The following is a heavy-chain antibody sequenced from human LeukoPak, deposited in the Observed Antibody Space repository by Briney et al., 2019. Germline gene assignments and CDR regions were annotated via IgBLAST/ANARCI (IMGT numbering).Heavy chain of an antibody. Sequence: SETLSLTCTVFGGSISSRNYYWGWIRQPPGTGLEWIGSIHYSGSTYYNPSLKSRVTISVDTSKNQFSLKLSSVTAADTAAYYCGGNSGSYFVYFDYWGQGTLVTVSS. CDR1: GGSISSRNYY. J-gene: IGHJ4*02. D-gene: IGHD1-26*01. V-gene: IGHV4-39*07. CDR3: GGNSGSYFVYFDY. CDR2: IHYSGST.